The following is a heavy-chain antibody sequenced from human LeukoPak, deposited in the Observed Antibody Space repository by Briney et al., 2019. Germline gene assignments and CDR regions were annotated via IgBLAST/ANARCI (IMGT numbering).Heavy chain of an antibody. V-gene: IGHV3-23*01. CDR2: ISGSGGST. CDR3: AKDPTMIVVVIPDY. J-gene: IGHJ4*02. CDR1: GFTFSSYA. D-gene: IGHD3-22*01. Sequence: GGSLRLSCAASGFTFSSYAMSWVRQAPGKGLEWVSAISGSGGSTYYADFVKGRFTISRDNSKNTLYLQMNSLRAEDTAVYYCAKDPTMIVVVIPDYWGQGTLVTVSS.